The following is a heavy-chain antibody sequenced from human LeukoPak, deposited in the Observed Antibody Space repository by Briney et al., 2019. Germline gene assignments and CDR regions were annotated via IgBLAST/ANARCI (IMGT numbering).Heavy chain of an antibody. V-gene: IGHV3-23*01. D-gene: IGHD5-12*01. CDR3: AKHQEESGYPFDK. Sequence: PGGSLRLSCAASGFTFSSYAMSWVRQAPGKGLEWEWVSAISGSGGSTYYADSVKGRFTISRDNSKNTLSLQMSSLRAEDTAVYYCAKHQEESGYPFDKWGRGTLVTVSS. J-gene: IGHJ4*02. CDR1: GFTFSSYA. CDR2: ISGSGGST.